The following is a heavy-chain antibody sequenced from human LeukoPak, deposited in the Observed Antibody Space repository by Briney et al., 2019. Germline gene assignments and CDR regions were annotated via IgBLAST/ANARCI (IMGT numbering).Heavy chain of an antibody. V-gene: IGHV4-59*12. CDR1: GGSISSYY. CDR3: ARDYGSGSYLTYDAFDI. CDR2: IYYSGST. J-gene: IGHJ3*02. Sequence: PSETLSLTCTVSGGSISSYYWSWIRQPPGKGLEWIGYIYYSGSTNYNPSLKSRVTISVDTSKNQFSLKLSSVTAADTAVYYCARDYGSGSYLTYDAFDIWGQGTMVTVSS. D-gene: IGHD3-10*01.